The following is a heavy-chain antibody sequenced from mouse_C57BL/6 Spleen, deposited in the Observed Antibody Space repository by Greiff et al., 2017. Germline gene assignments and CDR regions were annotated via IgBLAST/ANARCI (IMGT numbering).Heavy chain of an antibody. D-gene: IGHD1-1*01. CDR3: AREDTTRSYFDY. CDR1: GYTFTSYW. CDR2: IDPNSGGT. J-gene: IGHJ2*01. V-gene: IGHV1-72*01. Sequence: QVQLQQSGAELVKPGASVKLSCKASGYTFTSYWMHWVKQRPGRGLEWIGRIDPNSGGTKYNEKFKSKDTLTVDKPTSTAYMQLSRLTSEDSAVYYCAREDTTRSYFDYWGQGTTLTVSS.